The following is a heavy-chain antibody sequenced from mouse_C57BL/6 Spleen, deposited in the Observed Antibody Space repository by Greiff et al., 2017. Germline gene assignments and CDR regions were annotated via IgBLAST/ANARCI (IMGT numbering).Heavy chain of an antibody. CDR1: GFTFSSYA. J-gene: IGHJ2*01. CDR3: ARELVFDY. D-gene: IGHD2-2*01. V-gene: IGHV5-4*01. Sequence: DVKLVESGGGLVKPGGSLKLSCAASGFTFSSYAMSWVRQTPEKRLEWVATISDGGSYTYYPDNVKGRFTISRDNAKNNLYLQMSHLKSEDTAMYYCARELVFDYWGQGTTLTVSS. CDR2: ISDGGSYT.